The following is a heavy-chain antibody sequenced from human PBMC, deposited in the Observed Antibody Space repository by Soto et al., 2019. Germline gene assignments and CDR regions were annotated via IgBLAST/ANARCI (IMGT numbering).Heavy chain of an antibody. CDR3: ARGIWYSSSWRFDY. CDR1: GFSLSTSGMC. J-gene: IGHJ4*02. Sequence: SGPTLVNPTQTLTLTCTFSGFSLSTSGMCVSWIRQPPGKALEWLALIDWDDDKYYSTSLKTRPTISRDTSKNQVVLTMTNMDPVDTATYYCARGIWYSSSWRFDYWGQGTLVTVSS. D-gene: IGHD6-13*01. CDR2: IDWDDDK. V-gene: IGHV2-70*01.